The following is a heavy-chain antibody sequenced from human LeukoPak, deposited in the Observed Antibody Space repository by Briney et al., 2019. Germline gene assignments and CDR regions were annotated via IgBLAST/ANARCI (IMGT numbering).Heavy chain of an antibody. CDR1: GYSFTSYW. Sequence: GESLKISCKGSGYSFTSYWISWVRQMPGKGLEWMGRIDPSDSYTKYSPSFQGHVTISADKSISTAYLQWSSLKASDTAMYYCATTIEYSSSSAEHFQHWGQGTLVTVSS. D-gene: IGHD6-6*01. V-gene: IGHV5-10-1*01. CDR3: ATTIEYSSSSAEHFQH. J-gene: IGHJ1*01. CDR2: IDPSDSYT.